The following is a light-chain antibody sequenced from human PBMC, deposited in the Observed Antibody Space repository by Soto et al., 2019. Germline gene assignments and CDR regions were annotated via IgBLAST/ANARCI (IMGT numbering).Light chain of an antibody. J-gene: IGKJ4*01. CDR1: QSVSSSY. Sequence: EFVLTQSPGTLSLSPGERATLSCRASQSVSSSYVAWYQQKPGQAPRILIYGASTRATGIPDRFSGSGSGTDFTLTISRLESEDFALYYCQQYGSSPPLTFGGGTKVEIK. CDR3: QQYGSSPPLT. CDR2: GAS. V-gene: IGKV3-20*01.